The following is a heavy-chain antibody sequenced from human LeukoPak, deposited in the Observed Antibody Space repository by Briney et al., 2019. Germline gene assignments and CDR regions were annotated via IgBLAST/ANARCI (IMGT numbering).Heavy chain of an antibody. D-gene: IGHD4-23*01. J-gene: IGHJ4*02. CDR3: ARDLRTPSDTNIAIDY. CDR2: INNDGRSA. V-gene: IGHV3-74*01. Sequence: PGGSLRLSCAAPGFTFSSYWMHWVRQGPGKGLVWVSRINNDGRSANYADSVKGRFTISRDNAKNTLYLQMNSLRAEDTAVYYCARDLRTPSDTNIAIDYWGQGTLVTVSS. CDR1: GFTFSSYW.